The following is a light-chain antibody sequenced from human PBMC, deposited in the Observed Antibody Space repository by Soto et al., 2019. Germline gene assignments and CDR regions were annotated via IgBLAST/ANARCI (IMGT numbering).Light chain of an antibody. V-gene: IGKV3-11*01. CDR3: QQRSDGLT. J-gene: IGKJ4*01. CDR2: EAS. Sequence: EIVLTQSPATLSLSPGEGATLSCRAGRSVNSDLAWFQQKPGQAPRLLIYEASNRATGIPARFIGSGSGTDFTLTISSLEPEDFAVYYWQQRSDGLTFGGGNKVEI. CDR1: RSVNSD.